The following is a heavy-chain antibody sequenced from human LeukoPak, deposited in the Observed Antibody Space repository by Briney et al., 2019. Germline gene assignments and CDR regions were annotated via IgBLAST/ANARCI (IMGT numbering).Heavy chain of an antibody. J-gene: IGHJ6*02. V-gene: IGHV4-59*01. D-gene: IGHD2-15*01. CDR2: IYYSGST. CDR1: GGSISSYY. Sequence: LSETLSLTCTVSGGSISSYYWSWIRQPPGKGLEWIGYIYYSGSTNYNASLKSRVTISVDTSKNQFSLKLSSVTAADTAVYYCTRSSRGTSYYYGMDVWGQGTTVTVSS. CDR3: TRSSRGTSYYYGMDV.